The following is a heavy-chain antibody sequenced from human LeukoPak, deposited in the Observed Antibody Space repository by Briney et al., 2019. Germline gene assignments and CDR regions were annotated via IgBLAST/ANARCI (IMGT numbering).Heavy chain of an antibody. J-gene: IGHJ4*02. Sequence: GGSLRLSCAASGFTFDDYAMHWARQAPGQGLELVSGISWNSGSIDYADSVKGRFTISRDNAKSSLYLQMNSLRAEDTALYYCAKDRMTSGWYFVDYWGQGTLVTVSS. CDR2: ISWNSGSI. CDR1: GFTFDDYA. D-gene: IGHD6-19*01. V-gene: IGHV3-9*01. CDR3: AKDRMTSGWYFVDY.